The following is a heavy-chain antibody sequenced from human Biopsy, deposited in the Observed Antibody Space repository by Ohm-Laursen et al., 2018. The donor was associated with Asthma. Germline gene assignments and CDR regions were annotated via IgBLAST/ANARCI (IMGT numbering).Heavy chain of an antibody. V-gene: IGHV1-69*13. Sequence: SVKVSCKASGGTFSNYAISWARQAPGQGLEWMGGIIPMFGTTNYAQKFQGRVTITADESTSTAYMELSSLRSDDTAVYYCASPTYCSGSSCINNYYYALDVWGQGTTVTVSS. CDR2: IIPMFGTT. D-gene: IGHD2-15*01. CDR1: GGTFSNYA. J-gene: IGHJ6*02. CDR3: ASPTYCSGSSCINNYYYALDV.